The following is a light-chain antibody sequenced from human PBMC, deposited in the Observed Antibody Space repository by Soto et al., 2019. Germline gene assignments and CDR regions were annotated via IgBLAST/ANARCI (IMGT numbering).Light chain of an antibody. CDR3: LSFDSSLSVV. V-gene: IGLV1-40*01. CDR2: GDT. J-gene: IGLJ2*01. CDR1: SSNIGAGYD. Sequence: QAVVTQPPSVSGAPGQRVTISCTGSSSNIGAGYDVHWYQQLPGRAPKLLIYGDTNLPSGVPDRFSGSKSGTSASLAITGLQAEDEADYYCLSFDSSLSVVFGGGTKPTVL.